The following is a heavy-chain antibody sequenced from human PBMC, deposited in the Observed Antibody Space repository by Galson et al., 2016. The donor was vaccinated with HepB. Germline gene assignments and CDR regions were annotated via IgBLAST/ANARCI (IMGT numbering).Heavy chain of an antibody. V-gene: IGHV3-21*01. J-gene: IGHJ5*02. CDR1: GFTFSNYR. D-gene: IGHD3-10*01. Sequence: SLRLSCAASGFTFSNYRMNWVRQAPGKGLEWVACISSSSTYIYYADSVKGRFTISRDNSKNSLYLQMNSVRAEDTAVYYCARDVSVSMVRGDNWFDPWGQGTLVTVSS. CDR2: ISSSSTYI. CDR3: ARDVSVSMVRGDNWFDP.